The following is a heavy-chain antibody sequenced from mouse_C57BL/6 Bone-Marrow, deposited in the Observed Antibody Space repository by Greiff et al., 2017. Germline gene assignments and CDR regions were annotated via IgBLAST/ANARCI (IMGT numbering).Heavy chain of an antibody. J-gene: IGHJ1*03. V-gene: IGHV2-2*01. CDR1: GFSLTSYG. D-gene: IGHD2-2*01. Sequence: QVQLQQSGPGLVQPSQSLSITCTVSGFSLTSYGVHWVRQSPGKGLEWLGVIWSGGSTDYNAAFISRLSISKDNSKSQVFFKMNSLQADDTAIYYCASPIYYGYDEWYFDVWGTGTTVTVSS. CDR2: IWSGGST. CDR3: ASPIYYGYDEWYFDV.